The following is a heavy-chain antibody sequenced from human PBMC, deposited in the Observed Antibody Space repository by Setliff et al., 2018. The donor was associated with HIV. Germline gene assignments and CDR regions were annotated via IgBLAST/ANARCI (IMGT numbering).Heavy chain of an antibody. Sequence: SETLSLTCTVSGGSISNYYWSWIRQPAGKGLEWIGRIYTSGSTSYNPSLKSRVTISVDTSKNQFSLKLYSVTAADTSVYYCARRWGIRGYSSWGQGTLVTVSS. CDR1: GGSISNYY. D-gene: IGHD5-18*01. CDR3: ARRWGIRGYSS. J-gene: IGHJ5*02. V-gene: IGHV4-4*07. CDR2: IYTSGST.